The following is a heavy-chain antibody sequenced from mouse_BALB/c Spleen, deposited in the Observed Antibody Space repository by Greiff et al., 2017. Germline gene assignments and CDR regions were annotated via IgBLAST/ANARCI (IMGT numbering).Heavy chain of an antibody. CDR1: GFTFSSYA. J-gene: IGHJ2*01. D-gene: IGHD2-3*01. CDR3: ARGRGGYYVFDY. Sequence: DVMLVESGGGLVKPGGSLKLSCAASGFTFSSYAMSWVRQTPEKRLEWVASISSGGSTYYPDSVKGRFTISRDNARNILYLQMSSLRSEDTAMYYCARGRGGYYVFDYWGQGTTLTVSS. CDR2: ISSGGST. V-gene: IGHV5-6-5*01.